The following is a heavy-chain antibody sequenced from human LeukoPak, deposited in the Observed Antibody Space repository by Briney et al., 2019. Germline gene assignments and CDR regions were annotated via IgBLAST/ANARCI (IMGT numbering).Heavy chain of an antibody. J-gene: IGHJ4*02. CDR3: ARSTVDTAMVSPRSFDY. Sequence: SVKVSCKASGGTFSSYAISWVRQAPGQGLEWMGGIIPIFGTANYAQKFQGRVTITADESTSTAYMELSGLRSEDTAAYYCARSTVDTAMVSPRSFDYWGQGTLVTVSS. D-gene: IGHD5-18*01. V-gene: IGHV1-69*13. CDR2: IIPIFGTA. CDR1: GGTFSSYA.